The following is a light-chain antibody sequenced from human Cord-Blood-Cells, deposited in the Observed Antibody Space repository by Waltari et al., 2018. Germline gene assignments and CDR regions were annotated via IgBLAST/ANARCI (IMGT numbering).Light chain of an antibody. Sequence: IVMTQSPATLSSSAGTRATISRRPSHIVSNYLACYQQQPGQAPRLLIYDASIRATGIPARFSGSGSGTDFTLTISILDPEDFAFYYCQQRSNWLYTFGQGTKLEIK. CDR1: HIVSNY. V-gene: IGKV3-11*01. CDR3: QQRSNWLYT. CDR2: DAS. J-gene: IGKJ2*01.